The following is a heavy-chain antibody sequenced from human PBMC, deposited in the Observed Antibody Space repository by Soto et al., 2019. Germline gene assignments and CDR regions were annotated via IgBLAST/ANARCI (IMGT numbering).Heavy chain of an antibody. CDR3: AADRGPKYGMAV. J-gene: IGHJ6*02. CDR1: GFNXTSSA. D-gene: IGHD3-10*01. V-gene: IGHV1-58*01. Sequence: SXKVSFRASGFNXTSSAVKSVRQARGQRLEWIGWVVVGSGNTNYAQKFQERFTITRDMYTSTAYMELSSLRSQDKSVYYCAADRGPKYGMAVWGQGTTGTVSS. CDR2: VVVGSGNT.